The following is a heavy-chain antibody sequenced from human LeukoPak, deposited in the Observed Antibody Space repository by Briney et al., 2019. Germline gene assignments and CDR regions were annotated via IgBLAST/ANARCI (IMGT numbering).Heavy chain of an antibody. Sequence: SETLSLTCTVSGGSITSDHWNWIRQPPGKGLEWIGCIYYSGRTYYNPSLKSRVTISVDMSKNQFSLRLNPVTAADTAVYYCARVRSAVAGTVIDYWGQGTLVTVSS. CDR3: ARVRSAVAGTVIDY. D-gene: IGHD6-19*01. CDR2: IYYSGRT. V-gene: IGHV4-59*01. J-gene: IGHJ4*02. CDR1: GGSITSDH.